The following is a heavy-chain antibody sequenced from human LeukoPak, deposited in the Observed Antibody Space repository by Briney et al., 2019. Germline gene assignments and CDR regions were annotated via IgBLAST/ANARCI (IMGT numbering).Heavy chain of an antibody. J-gene: IGHJ3*02. CDR1: GFTFNNAW. D-gene: IGHD2-15*01. CDR3: ARDQDDIVVVVAARDPAFDI. CDR2: IKQDGSEK. Sequence: PGGSLRLSCAASGFTFNNAWMSWVRQAPGKGLEWVANIKQDGSEKYYVDSVKGRFTISRDNAKNSLYLQTNSLRAEDTAVYYCARDQDDIVVVVAARDPAFDIWGQGTMVTVSS. V-gene: IGHV3-7*01.